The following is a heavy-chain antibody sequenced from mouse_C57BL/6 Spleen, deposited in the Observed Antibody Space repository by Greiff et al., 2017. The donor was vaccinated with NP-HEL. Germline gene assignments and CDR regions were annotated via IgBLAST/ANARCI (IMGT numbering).Heavy chain of an antibody. CDR2: ISSGGSYT. CDR1: GFTFSSYG. D-gene: IGHD2-4*01. CDR3: ARLYDYDRAWFAY. V-gene: IGHV5-6*02. Sequence: DVKLQESGGDLVKPGGSLKLSCAASGFTFSSYGMSWVRQTPDKRLEWVATISSGGSYTYYPDSVKGRFTISRDNAKNTLYLQMSSLKSEDTAMYYCARLYDYDRAWFAYWGQGTLVTVSA. J-gene: IGHJ3*01.